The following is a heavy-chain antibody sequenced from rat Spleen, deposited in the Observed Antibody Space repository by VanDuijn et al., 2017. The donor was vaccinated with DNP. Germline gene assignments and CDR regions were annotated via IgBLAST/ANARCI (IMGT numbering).Heavy chain of an antibody. V-gene: IGHV5-7*01. Sequence: EVQLVESGGGLVQPGRSLKLSCAGSGFTFSDYNLAWVRQAPKKSLEWVATISYDGRSTDYRDSVRGRFTMSRDNAKSTLYLQMDSLRSEDTATYYCASRISDYWGQGVMVTVSS. D-gene: IGHD1-2*01. CDR3: ASRISDY. CDR1: GFTFSDYN. CDR2: ISYDGRST. J-gene: IGHJ2*01.